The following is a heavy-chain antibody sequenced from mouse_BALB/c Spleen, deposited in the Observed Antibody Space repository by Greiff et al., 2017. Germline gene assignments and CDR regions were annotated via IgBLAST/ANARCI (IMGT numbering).Heavy chain of an antibody. D-gene: IGHD1-2*01. CDR1: GFTFSSFG. Sequence: EVKLVESGGGLVQPGGSRKLSCAASGFTFSSFGMHWVRQAPEKGLEWVAYISSGSSTIYYADTVKGRFTISRDNPKNTLFLQMTSLRSEDTAMYYCARTTSLRRNYYAMDYWGQGTSVTVSS. CDR3: ARTTSLRRNYYAMDY. V-gene: IGHV5-17*02. J-gene: IGHJ4*01. CDR2: ISSGSSTI.